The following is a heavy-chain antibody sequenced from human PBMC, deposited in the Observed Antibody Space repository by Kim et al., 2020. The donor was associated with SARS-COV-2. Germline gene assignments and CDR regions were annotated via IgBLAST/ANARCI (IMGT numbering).Heavy chain of an antibody. CDR1: GGSISSSNW. CDR3: ARGAGYFDWLLREGYYYGMDV. V-gene: IGHV4-4*02. CDR2: IYHSGST. J-gene: IGHJ6*02. D-gene: IGHD3-9*01. Sequence: SETLSLTCAVSGGSISSSNWWSWVRQPPGKGLEWIGEIYHSGSTNYNPSLKSRVTISVDKSKNQFSLKLSSVTAADTAVYYCARGAGYFDWLLREGYYYGMDVWGQGTTVTVSS.